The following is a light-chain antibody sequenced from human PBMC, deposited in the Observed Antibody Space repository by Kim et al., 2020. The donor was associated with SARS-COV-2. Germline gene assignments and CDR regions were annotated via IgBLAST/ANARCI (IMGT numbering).Light chain of an antibody. V-gene: IGLV1-40*01. CDR1: SSNIGAGYD. CDR3: QSYDSSLSGYV. Sequence: RVIISCTGISSNIGAGYDVHWYQQLPGTAPKLLIYVNTIRPSGVPDRFSGSKSGTSASLAITGLQTEDEADYYCQSYDSSLSGYVFGTGTQLTVL. J-gene: IGLJ1*01. CDR2: VNT.